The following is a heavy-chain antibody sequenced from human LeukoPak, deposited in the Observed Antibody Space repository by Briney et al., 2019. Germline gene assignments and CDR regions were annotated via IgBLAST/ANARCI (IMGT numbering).Heavy chain of an antibody. J-gene: IGHJ4*02. Sequence: SETLSLTCTVSDDSISDYYRGWIRQPPGKGLEWIGYFHNSGTSTYNPSLKSRVTISADMSNNQFSLKLNSLTTADTAVYYCTRGAGWLIDYWGQGILVTVSS. CDR1: DDSISDYY. CDR3: TRGAGWLIDY. V-gene: IGHV4-59*01. D-gene: IGHD3-16*01. CDR2: FHNSGTS.